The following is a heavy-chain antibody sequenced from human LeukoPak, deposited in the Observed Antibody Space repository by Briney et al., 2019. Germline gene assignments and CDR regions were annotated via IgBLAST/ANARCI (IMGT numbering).Heavy chain of an antibody. J-gene: IGHJ4*02. Sequence: ASVKVSCKASGYTFTDCYMRWVRQAPGQGLEWMGRINPNSGGTNYAQRFQGRVTMTRDTSISTVYMELSRLESDDTAVYYCARDLITMVRGEIFAGGYWGQGSLVTVSS. CDR1: GYTFTDCY. V-gene: IGHV1-2*06. CDR3: ARDLITMVRGEIFAGGY. D-gene: IGHD3-10*01. CDR2: INPNSGGT.